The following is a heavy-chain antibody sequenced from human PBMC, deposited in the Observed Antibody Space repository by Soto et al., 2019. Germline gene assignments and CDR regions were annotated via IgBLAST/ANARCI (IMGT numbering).Heavy chain of an antibody. CDR2: ISGSSTYV. Sequence: EVQLLESGGGLVKPGGSLRLSCAASGFTFSIYIMNWVHQPPGQGLEWVASISGSSTYVYYADSLKGRIAISRDNTKNSLSLELNTLRVEDTAVYYCSRGGGYYYGSGTDAFDVWGQGTLVTVSS. V-gene: IGHV3-21*01. CDR1: GFTFSIYI. J-gene: IGHJ3*01. D-gene: IGHD3-10*01. CDR3: SRGGGYYYGSGTDAFDV.